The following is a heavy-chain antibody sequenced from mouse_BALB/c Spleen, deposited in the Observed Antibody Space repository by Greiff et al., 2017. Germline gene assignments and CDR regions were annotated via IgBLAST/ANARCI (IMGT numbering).Heavy chain of an antibody. CDR3: ARVPFDGYYAMDY. CDR1: GFSLTSYG. J-gene: IGHJ4*01. Sequence: VHLVESGPGLVAPSQSLSITCTVSGFSLTSYGVHWVRQPPGKGLEWLGVIWAGGSTNYNSALMSRLSISKDNSKSQVFLKMNSLQTDDTAMYYCARVPFDGYYAMDYWGQGTSVTVSS. CDR2: IWAGGST. D-gene: IGHD2-3*01. V-gene: IGHV2-9*02.